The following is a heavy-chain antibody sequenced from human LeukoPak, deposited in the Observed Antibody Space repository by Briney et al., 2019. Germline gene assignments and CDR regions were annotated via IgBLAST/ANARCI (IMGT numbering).Heavy chain of an antibody. J-gene: IGHJ4*02. CDR2: ISSNGGST. Sequence: PGGSLRLSCSASGFTFSIYGMHWVRQAPGKGLEYVSVISSNGGSTYYADSVKGRFTISRDNSKNTLYLQMSSLRAEDTAVYYCHFYDSGSYPESDYWGQGTLVTVSS. CDR1: GFTFSIYG. CDR3: HFYDSGSYPESDY. D-gene: IGHD3-10*01. V-gene: IGHV3-64D*06.